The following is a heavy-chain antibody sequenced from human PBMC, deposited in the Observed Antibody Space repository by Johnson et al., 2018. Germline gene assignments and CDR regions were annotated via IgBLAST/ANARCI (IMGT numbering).Heavy chain of an antibody. CDR3: VRGLWLGELREYFQH. V-gene: IGHV3-9*01. D-gene: IGHD3-10*01. J-gene: IGHJ1*01. CDR2: ISWNSRNI. Sequence: EVQLVESGGGLVQPGRSLRLSCAASGFTLDDYAMHCVRQVPGKGLAWVSGISWNSRNIDYADSVKGRFTISRANAKNSGSLQRDRLRGEDTALYYGVRGLWLGELREYFQHWGQGPQVTVSS. CDR1: GFTLDDYA.